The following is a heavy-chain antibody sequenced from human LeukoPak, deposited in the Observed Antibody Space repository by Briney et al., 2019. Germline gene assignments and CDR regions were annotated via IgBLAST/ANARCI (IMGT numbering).Heavy chain of an antibody. CDR3: ARHDYDSSGYRRDYFFDY. Sequence: SETLSLTCSVSGGSLSSSFYCWGWVRQSPGKGLEWIVSIIYGGTTYYNPSLRSRITASLELSNNQFSLRLTSVTAADTAVYYCARHDYDSSGYRRDYFFDYWGQGSLVTVSS. V-gene: IGHV4-39*01. CDR1: GGSLSSSFYC. J-gene: IGHJ4*02. CDR2: IIYGGTT. D-gene: IGHD5-18*01.